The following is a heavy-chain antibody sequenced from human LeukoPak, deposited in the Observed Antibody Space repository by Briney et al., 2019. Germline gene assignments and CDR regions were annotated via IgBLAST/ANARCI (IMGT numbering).Heavy chain of an antibody. D-gene: IGHD3-10*01. CDR1: GFTFSSYE. V-gene: IGHV3-48*03. CDR2: ISSSGSTI. CDR3: AKDSRYYYGSGSYYDY. Sequence: PGGSLRLSCAASGFTFSSYEMNWVRQAPGKGLEWVSYISSSGSTIYYADSVKGRFTISRDNAKNSLYLQMNSLRAEDTAVYYCAKDSRYYYGSGSYYDYWGQGTLVTVSS. J-gene: IGHJ4*02.